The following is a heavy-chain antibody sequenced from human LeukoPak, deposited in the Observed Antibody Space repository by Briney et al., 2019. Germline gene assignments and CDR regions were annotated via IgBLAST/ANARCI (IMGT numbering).Heavy chain of an antibody. Sequence: PGGSLRLSCAASGFTFSSYGMHWVRQAPGKGLEWVAVIWYDGSNKYYADSVKGRFTISRDNSKNTLYLQMNSLRAEDTAVYYCARDSIVGATTHFDYWGQGTLVTVSS. D-gene: IGHD1-26*01. CDR1: GFTFSSYG. CDR3: ARDSIVGATTHFDY. J-gene: IGHJ4*02. CDR2: IWYDGSNK. V-gene: IGHV3-33*01.